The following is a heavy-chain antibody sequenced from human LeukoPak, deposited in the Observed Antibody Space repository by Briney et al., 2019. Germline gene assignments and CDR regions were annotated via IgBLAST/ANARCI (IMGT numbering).Heavy chain of an antibody. V-gene: IGHV4-34*09. J-gene: IGHJ6*03. CDR2: INHSGST. D-gene: IGHD5-18*01. CDR1: GGSFSGYY. Sequence: SETLSLTCAVYGGSFSGYYWSWIRQPPGKGLEWIGEINHSGSTNYNPSLKSRVTISVDTSKNQFSLKLSSVTAADTAVYYCARDPGIQLWSNFYYYYMDVWGKGTTVTVSS. CDR3: ARDPGIQLWSNFYYYYMDV.